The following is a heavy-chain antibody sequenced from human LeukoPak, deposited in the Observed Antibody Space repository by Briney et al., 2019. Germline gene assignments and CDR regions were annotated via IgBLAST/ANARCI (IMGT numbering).Heavy chain of an antibody. CDR3: ARHHHRVGAPRGYFDF. CDR1: GGSISSYY. D-gene: IGHD1-26*01. V-gene: IGHV4-4*09. Sequence: SETLSLTCTVSGGSISSYYWSWIRQPPGKGLEWIGYIYTSGSTNYNPSLKSRVTISVDTSKNQFSLKLSSVTAADTAVYYCARHHHRVGAPRGYFDFWGQGTLVTDSS. J-gene: IGHJ4*02. CDR2: IYTSGST.